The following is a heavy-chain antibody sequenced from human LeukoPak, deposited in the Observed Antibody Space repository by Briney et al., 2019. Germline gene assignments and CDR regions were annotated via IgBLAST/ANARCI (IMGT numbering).Heavy chain of an antibody. Sequence: SETLSLTCTVSGGSISNYYWSWIRQPPGKGLEWIGYMYYSGSTNYNPSLKSRVTMSLDTSKNQFSLKVASVTAADTAVYYCAGIQSYYFDYWGQGTLVTVSS. CDR2: MYYSGST. CDR1: GGSISNYY. D-gene: IGHD5-24*01. J-gene: IGHJ4*02. CDR3: AGIQSYYFDY. V-gene: IGHV4-59*08.